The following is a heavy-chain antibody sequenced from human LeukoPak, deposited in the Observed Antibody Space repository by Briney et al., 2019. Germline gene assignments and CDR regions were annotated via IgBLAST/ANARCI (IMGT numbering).Heavy chain of an antibody. V-gene: IGHV4-61*02. CDR3: ARVMGTAHDY. J-gene: IGHJ4*02. Sequence: SETLSLTCTVSGGSISSGSYYWSWIRQPAGKGLEWIGRIYTSGSTNYNPSLKSRVTISVDTSKNQFSLRLSSVAAADTAVYYCARVMGTAHDYWGQGTLVTVSS. CDR1: GGSISSGSYY. D-gene: IGHD5-18*01. CDR2: IYTSGST.